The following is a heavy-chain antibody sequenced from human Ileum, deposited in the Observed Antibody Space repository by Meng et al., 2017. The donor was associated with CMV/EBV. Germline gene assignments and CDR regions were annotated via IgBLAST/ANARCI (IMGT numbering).Heavy chain of an antibody. Sequence: QVQLVQFGAEVKKPRASVKVSCKASGYTFTGYYIHWLRQAPGEGLEWMGIINPGDGSTNYAQKFQGRVTMTRDTSTTTVHMELSSLRSEDTAVYYCARGPSRTDFDYWGQGTLVTVSS. D-gene: IGHD1-14*01. CDR1: GYTFTGYY. J-gene: IGHJ4*02. CDR3: ARGPSRTDFDY. CDR2: INPGDGST. V-gene: IGHV1-46*01.